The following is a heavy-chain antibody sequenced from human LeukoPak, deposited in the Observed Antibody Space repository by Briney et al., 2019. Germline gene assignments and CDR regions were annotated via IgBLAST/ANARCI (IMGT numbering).Heavy chain of an antibody. CDR3: ARDFSGGFDY. Sequence: GGSLRLSCAASGFTFSSYSMNWVSQAPGKRLEWVSSISSSSSYIYYADSVKGRFTISRDNAKNSLYLQMNSLRAEDTAVYYCARDFSGGFDYWGQGTLVTVSS. J-gene: IGHJ4*02. D-gene: IGHD3-10*01. CDR2: ISSSSSYI. V-gene: IGHV3-21*01. CDR1: GFTFSSYS.